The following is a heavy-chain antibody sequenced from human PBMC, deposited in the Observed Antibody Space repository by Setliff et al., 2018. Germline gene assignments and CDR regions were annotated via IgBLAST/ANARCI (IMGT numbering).Heavy chain of an antibody. CDR3: ARSPGGGSSWYGPFYYYYYGMDV. CDR1: GFTFSSYE. D-gene: IGHD6-13*01. CDR2: ISSSGSTI. J-gene: IGHJ6*02. Sequence: PGGSLRLSCAASGFTFSSYEMNWVRQAPGKGLEWVSYISSSGSTIYYADSVKGRFTISRDNAKNSLYLQMNSLGAEDTAVYYCARSPGGGSSWYGPFYYYYYGMDVWGQGTTVTVSS. V-gene: IGHV3-48*03.